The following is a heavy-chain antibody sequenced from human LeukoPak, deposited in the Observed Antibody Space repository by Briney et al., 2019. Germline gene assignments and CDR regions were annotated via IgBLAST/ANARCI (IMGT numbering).Heavy chain of an antibody. CDR2: IFHSGST. D-gene: IGHD3-9*01. V-gene: IGHV4-4*02. Sequence: SGTLSLTCAVSGGSISSSWWSWVRQPPGKGLEWIGEIFHSGSTNYNPSLKSRVTISVDKSKNQFSLKLSSVTAADTAVYYCARVEDILTPNDAFDIWGQGTMVTVSS. CDR3: ARVEDILTPNDAFDI. J-gene: IGHJ3*02. CDR1: GGSISSSW.